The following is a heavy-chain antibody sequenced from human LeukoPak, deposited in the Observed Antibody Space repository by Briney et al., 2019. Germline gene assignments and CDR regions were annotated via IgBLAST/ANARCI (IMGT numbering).Heavy chain of an antibody. CDR3: ARGHFDY. CDR1: GYTFTSFD. V-gene: IGHV1-8*01. J-gene: IGHJ4*02. CDR2: MNPDSGNT. Sequence: GASVKVSCKASGYTFTSFDISWVRQATGQGLEWMGWMNPDSGNTGYAQNFQGRVTLTRNTSISTAYMELSSLRSEDTAVYYCARGHFDYWGQGTLVTVSS.